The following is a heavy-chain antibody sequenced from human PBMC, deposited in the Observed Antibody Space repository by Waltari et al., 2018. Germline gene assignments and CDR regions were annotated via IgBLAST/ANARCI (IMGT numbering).Heavy chain of an antibody. D-gene: IGHD3-22*01. J-gene: IGHJ6*02. Sequence: QVQLVQSGAEVKKPGSSVKVSCKASGGTFSSYAISWVRQAPGQGLEWMGGIIPIFGTANYEQKFQGRVTITADESTSTAYMELSSLRSEDTAVYYCASHLYYYDSSGYYPNLDYYYGMDVWGQGTTVTVSS. CDR3: ASHLYYYDSSGYYPNLDYYYGMDV. CDR1: GGTFSSYA. V-gene: IGHV1-69*12. CDR2: IIPIFGTA.